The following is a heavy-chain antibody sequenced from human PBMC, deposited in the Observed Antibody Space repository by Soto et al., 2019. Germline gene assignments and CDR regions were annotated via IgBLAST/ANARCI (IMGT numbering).Heavy chain of an antibody. CDR3: AKDYSRLGAGSFDY. Sequence: GGSLRLSCAASGFTFSSYGMHWVRQAPGKGLEWVAVISYDGSNKYYADSVKGRFTISRDNSKNTLYLQMNSLRAEDTAVYYCAKDYSRLGAGSFDYWGQGTLVTVSS. CDR1: GFTFSSYG. CDR2: ISYDGSNK. V-gene: IGHV3-30*18. J-gene: IGHJ4*02. D-gene: IGHD3-10*01.